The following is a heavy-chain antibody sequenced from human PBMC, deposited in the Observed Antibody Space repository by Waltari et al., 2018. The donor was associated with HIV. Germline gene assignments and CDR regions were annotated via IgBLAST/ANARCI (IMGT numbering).Heavy chain of an antibody. CDR2: VDPEAGET. D-gene: IGHD3-10*01. Sequence: QVQLVQSGAEVKKPGASVKVSCKVSGYTLTELSMHWVRQAPGKGLEWMGGVDPEAGETNYAKKFPGRVTMTEDTSTDTAYMELSSLRSEDTAVYYCATGSRGVAYYYYYGMDVWGQGTTVTVSS. CDR3: ATGSRGVAYYYYYGMDV. CDR1: GYTLTELS. J-gene: IGHJ6*02. V-gene: IGHV1-24*01.